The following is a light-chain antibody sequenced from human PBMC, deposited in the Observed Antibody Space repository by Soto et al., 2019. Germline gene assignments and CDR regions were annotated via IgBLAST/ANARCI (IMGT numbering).Light chain of an antibody. CDR2: GAS. CDR3: QQYNNWPPWT. CDR1: QSVSSN. J-gene: IGKJ1*01. Sequence: EIVMTQSPATLSVSPGEKATLSCRASQSVSSNLAWYQQKPGHAPRLLIYGASTRSTGIPARFSGSGSGTEFTLTISSLQSEDFAVYYCQQYNNWPPWTFGQGIKVDIK. V-gene: IGKV3-15*01.